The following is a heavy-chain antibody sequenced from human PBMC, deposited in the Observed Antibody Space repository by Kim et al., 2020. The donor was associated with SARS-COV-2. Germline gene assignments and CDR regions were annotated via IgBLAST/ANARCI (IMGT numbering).Heavy chain of an antibody. V-gene: IGHV3-64*01. J-gene: IGHJ3*02. CDR3: ARDGGDGDSHDAFDI. Sequence: NSVKGRFTISRDNSKNMVFLQMGSLRAEDKAVYYCARDGGDGDSHDAFDIWGQGTMVTVSS. D-gene: IGHD3-16*01.